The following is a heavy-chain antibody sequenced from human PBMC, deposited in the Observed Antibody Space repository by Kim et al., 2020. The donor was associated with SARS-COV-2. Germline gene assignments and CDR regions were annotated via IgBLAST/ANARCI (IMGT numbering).Heavy chain of an antibody. D-gene: IGHD2-15*01. CDR3: ARDRRVVVLVAAPYY. V-gene: IGHV3-30*01. J-gene: IGHJ4*02. Sequence: DSVKGRFTISRDDYKNTRYLQTDSLRAEDTAVYYCARDRRVVVLVAAPYYWGQGTLVTVSS.